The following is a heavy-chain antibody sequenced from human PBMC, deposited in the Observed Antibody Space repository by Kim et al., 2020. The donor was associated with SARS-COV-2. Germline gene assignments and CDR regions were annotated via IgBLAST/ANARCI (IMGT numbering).Heavy chain of an antibody. Sequence: SVKVSCKASGGTFSSYAISWVRQAPGQGLEWMGRIIPILGIANYAQKFQGRVTITADKSTSTAYMELSSLRSEDTAVYYCARGGGGYCSSTSCYDFDYWGQGTLVTVSS. J-gene: IGHJ4*02. D-gene: IGHD2-2*01. V-gene: IGHV1-69*04. CDR2: IIPILGIA. CDR1: GGTFSSYA. CDR3: ARGGGGYCSSTSCYDFDY.